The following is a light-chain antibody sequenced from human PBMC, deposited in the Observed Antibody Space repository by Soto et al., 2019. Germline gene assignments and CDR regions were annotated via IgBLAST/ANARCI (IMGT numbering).Light chain of an antibody. J-gene: IGLJ1*01. CDR1: MRDVGAYNL. Sequence: QSALTQPASVSGSAGQSITISCSGTMRDVGAYNLVSWYQQHPGTAPKLIIYEVRNRPSGISSRFSGSRSGNTASLTISGLQSEDEGDYYCFSHRGGDSHVFGTGTKVTVL. CDR3: FSHRGGDSHV. V-gene: IGLV2-14*01. CDR2: EVR.